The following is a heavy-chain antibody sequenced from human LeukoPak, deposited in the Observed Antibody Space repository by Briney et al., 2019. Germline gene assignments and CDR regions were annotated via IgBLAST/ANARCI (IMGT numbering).Heavy chain of an antibody. CDR3: AREVLQDYYDSSGFDY. J-gene: IGHJ4*02. V-gene: IGHV3-30*01. Sequence: GGSLRLSCAASGFTFSSYDMHWVRQAPGKGLEWVAVISYDGSNKYYADSVKGRFTISRDNSKNTLYLQMNSLRAEDTAVYYCAREVLQDYYDSSGFDYWGQGTLVTVSS. CDR2: ISYDGSNK. D-gene: IGHD3-22*01. CDR1: GFTFSSYD.